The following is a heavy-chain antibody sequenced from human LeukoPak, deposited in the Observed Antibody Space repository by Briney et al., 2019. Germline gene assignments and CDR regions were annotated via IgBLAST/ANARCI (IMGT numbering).Heavy chain of an antibody. CDR3: ARETVAGTDAFDI. CDR2: INPNSSGT. D-gene: IGHD6-19*01. Sequence: ASLKLSCKASGYTFTGYYMHWVRQAPGQGLEWMGWINPNSSGTDYAEKFQGRVTMTRDTSINKVYMELSGLRSDDTAVYYCARETVAGTDAFDIWGQGTMVTVSS. CDR1: GYTFTGYY. J-gene: IGHJ3*02. V-gene: IGHV1-2*02.